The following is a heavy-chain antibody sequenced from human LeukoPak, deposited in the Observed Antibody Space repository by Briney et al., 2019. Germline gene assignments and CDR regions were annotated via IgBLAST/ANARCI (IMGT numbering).Heavy chain of an antibody. CDR3: ARVGTYYYGSGSYSGWFDP. CDR1: GGTFSSYA. V-gene: IGHV1-69*06. CDR2: IIPIFGTA. Sequence: SVKVSCKASGGTFSSYAISWVRQAPGQGLEWMGGIIPIFGTANYAQKFQGRVTITADKSTSTAYMELSSLRPEDTAVYYCARVGTYYYGSGSYSGWFDPWGQGTLVTVSS. D-gene: IGHD3-10*01. J-gene: IGHJ5*02.